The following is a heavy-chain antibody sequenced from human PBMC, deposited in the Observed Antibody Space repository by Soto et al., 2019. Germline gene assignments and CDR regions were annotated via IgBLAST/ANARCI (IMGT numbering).Heavy chain of an antibody. Sequence: GASVKVSCKAFGYTFTNYDINWVRQAPGQGLEWMGWMNPNSGNTAYAQKFRGRVTMTRNTSTSTAYMELSSLISEDTAVYYCARVIGPFDTWGQGTLVTVSS. CDR1: GYTFTNYD. D-gene: IGHD3-10*01. CDR2: MNPNSGNT. J-gene: IGHJ5*02. CDR3: ARVIGPFDT. V-gene: IGHV1-8*01.